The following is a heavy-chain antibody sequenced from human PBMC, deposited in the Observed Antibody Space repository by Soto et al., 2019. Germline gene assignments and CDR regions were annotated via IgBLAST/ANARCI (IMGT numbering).Heavy chain of an antibody. V-gene: IGHV3-48*02. CDR2: ITGNSGNI. D-gene: IGHD4-17*01. Sequence: GGSLRLSCAASGFAFNEAVMTWVRQAPGKGLDWLAYITGNSGNIYYADSVKGRFTISRDNAKNSLYLQMNSLRDEDTAIYYCARDLNTEVDFWGQGSLITVST. CDR3: ARDLNTEVDF. CDR1: GFAFNEAV. J-gene: IGHJ4*02.